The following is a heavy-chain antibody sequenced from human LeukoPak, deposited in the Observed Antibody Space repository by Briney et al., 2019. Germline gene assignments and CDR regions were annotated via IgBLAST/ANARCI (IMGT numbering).Heavy chain of an antibody. J-gene: IGHJ3*01. CDR3: AKVYSSSSRDSFDV. D-gene: IGHD6-6*01. CDR2: INHSGSI. Sequence: SVTLSLTCAVYGASFSGYYWSWIRQTPGKGLEWIGEINHSGSISYNPSLKSRITISVDTCKSQFSLELRSVNAADTAVYYCAKVYSSSSRDSFDVWGQGTMVTVSS. V-gene: IGHV4-34*01. CDR1: GASFSGYY.